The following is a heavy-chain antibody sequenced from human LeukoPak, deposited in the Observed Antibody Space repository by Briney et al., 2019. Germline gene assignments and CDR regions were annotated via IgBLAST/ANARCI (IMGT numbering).Heavy chain of an antibody. CDR2: MYYSENT. CDR3: ARARYPLYYMDV. V-gene: IGHV4-30-4*07. Sequence: SETLSLTCAVSGGAISTGGYSWSWIRQPPGKGLEWIGYMYYSENTYYNPSLKSRVTISVDTSTNQVSLKLTSVTAADTAVYYCARARYPLYYMDVWGKGTTVTVSS. J-gene: IGHJ6*03. D-gene: IGHD2-2*02. CDR1: GGAISTGGYS.